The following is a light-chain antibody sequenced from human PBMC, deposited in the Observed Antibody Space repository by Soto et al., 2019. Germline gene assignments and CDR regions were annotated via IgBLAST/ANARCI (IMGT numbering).Light chain of an antibody. V-gene: IGLV2-23*01. CDR3: CSYASGATPVL. CDR1: SSDVGGYNL. J-gene: IGLJ2*01. Sequence: QSALTQPASVSGSPGQSITISCTGTSSDVGGYNLVSWFQQHPGKAPKLMIYEGTKRPSGVSNRFSGSKSGNTASLTISGLQAEDEAYYYRCSYASGATPVLFGGGTKLTVL. CDR2: EGT.